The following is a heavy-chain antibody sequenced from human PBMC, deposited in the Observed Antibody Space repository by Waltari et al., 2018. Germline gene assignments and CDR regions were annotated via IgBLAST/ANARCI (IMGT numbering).Heavy chain of an antibody. CDR1: GFTFSSYA. V-gene: IGHV3-48*03. J-gene: IGHJ5*02. Sequence: EVQLVESGGGLVQPGGSLRLSCAASGFTFSSYAMNWVRQAPGKGLEWVSYISSSGSTIYYADSVKGRFTISRDNAKNSLYLQMNSLRAEDTAVYYCARDSPIGFDPWGQGTLVTVSS. CDR2: ISSSGSTI. CDR3: ARDSPIGFDP.